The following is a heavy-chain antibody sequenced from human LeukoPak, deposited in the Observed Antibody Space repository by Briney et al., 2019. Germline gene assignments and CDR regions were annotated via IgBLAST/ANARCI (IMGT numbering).Heavy chain of an antibody. J-gene: IGHJ4*02. CDR1: GFTFSNYW. CDR3: ARGGDSSNWYPGYFDY. Sequence: GPSLRLSCAASGFTFSNYWMHWVRQAPGKGPVWVSRIKSDGSSTRFADSVQGRFTISRDNGKNTLYLQMNSLRAEDTAVYYCARGGDSSNWYPGYFDYWGQGALVTVSS. D-gene: IGHD6-13*01. CDR2: IKSDGSST. V-gene: IGHV3-74*01.